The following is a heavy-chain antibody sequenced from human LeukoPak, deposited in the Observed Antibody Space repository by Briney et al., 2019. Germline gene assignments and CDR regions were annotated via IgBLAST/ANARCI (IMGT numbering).Heavy chain of an antibody. CDR1: GFTFSSYA. J-gene: IGHJ4*02. D-gene: IGHD3-3*01. V-gene: IGHV3-23*01. CDR3: AKDLVTTFGVADY. CDR2: ISGSGGTT. Sequence: GGSLRLSCAASGFTFSSYAMSWVRQAPGKGLEWVSAISGSGGTTYYANSVKGRFTFSRDNSKNTLYLQMNSLRAEDTAVYYCAKDLVTTFGVADYWGQGTLVTVSS.